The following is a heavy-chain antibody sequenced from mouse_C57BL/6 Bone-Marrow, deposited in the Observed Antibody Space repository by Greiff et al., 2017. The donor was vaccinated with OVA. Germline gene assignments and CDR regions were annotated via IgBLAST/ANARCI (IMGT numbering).Heavy chain of an antibody. CDR2: INPNNGGT. J-gene: IGHJ2*01. Sequence: EVQLQQSGPELVKPGASVKIPCKASGYTFTDYNMDWVKQSHGKSLEWIGDINPNNGGTIYNQKFKGKATLTVDKSSSTAYMELRSLTSEDTAVYYCARFHYCGSSYYFDYWGQGTTLTVSS. CDR3: ARFHYCGSSYYFDY. CDR1: GYTFTDYN. V-gene: IGHV1-18*01. D-gene: IGHD1-1*01.